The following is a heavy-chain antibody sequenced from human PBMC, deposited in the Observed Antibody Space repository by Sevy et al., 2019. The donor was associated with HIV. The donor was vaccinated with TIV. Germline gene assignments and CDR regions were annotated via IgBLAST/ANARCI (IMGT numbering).Heavy chain of an antibody. D-gene: IGHD2-21*02. J-gene: IGHJ4*02. Sequence: GGSLRLSCGVSGFALRSYTMNWVRQAPGKGLEWVASISATGGSTYYADSVKGRFTISRDVSKSTLYLQMNILTAEDTAMFYCAKTLQKLPFHPHYFDYWGQGTLVTVSS. CDR2: ISATGGST. V-gene: IGHV3-23*01. CDR1: GFALRSYT. CDR3: AKTLQKLPFHPHYFDY.